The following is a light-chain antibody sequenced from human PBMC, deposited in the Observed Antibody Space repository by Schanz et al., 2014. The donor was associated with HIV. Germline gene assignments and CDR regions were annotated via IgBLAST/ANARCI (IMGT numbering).Light chain of an antibody. CDR1: QGISDY. Sequence: DIQMTQSPSSLSAFVGDRVTITCRASQGISDYLAWYQQKPGKVPKLLIYAASTLQSGVPSRFSGSGSGTDFTLTISSLQAEDVAVYYCQQYYSTPPTFGQGTKVEIK. J-gene: IGKJ1*01. CDR3: QQYYSTPPT. CDR2: AAS. V-gene: IGKV1-27*01.